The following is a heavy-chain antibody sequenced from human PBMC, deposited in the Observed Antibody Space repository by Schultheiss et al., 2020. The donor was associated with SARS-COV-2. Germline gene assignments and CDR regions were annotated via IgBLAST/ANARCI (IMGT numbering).Heavy chain of an antibody. D-gene: IGHD2/OR15-2a*01. CDR1: GFTFSSYE. CDR2: ISSSGSTI. V-gene: IGHV3-48*03. CDR3: ARVEVAYDFLFYYGMDV. Sequence: GESLKISCAASGFTFSSYEMNWVRQAPGKGLEWVSYISSSGSTIYYADSVKGRFTISRDNAKNSLYLQMNSLRAEDTAVYYCARVEVAYDFLFYYGMDVWGQGTTVTVSS. J-gene: IGHJ6*02.